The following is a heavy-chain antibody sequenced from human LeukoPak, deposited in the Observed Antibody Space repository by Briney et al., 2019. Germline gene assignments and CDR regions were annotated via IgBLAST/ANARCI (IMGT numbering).Heavy chain of an antibody. CDR3: ARGRFGWLPSADY. V-gene: IGHV7-4-1*02. CDR1: GYTFTGYY. D-gene: IGHD5-12*01. Sequence: ASVKVSCKASGYTFTGYYMHWVRQAPGQGLEWMGWINTNTGNPTYAQGFTGRFVFSLDTSVSTAYLQISSLKAEDTAVYYCARGRFGWLPSADYWGQGTLVTVSS. J-gene: IGHJ4*02. CDR2: INTNTGNP.